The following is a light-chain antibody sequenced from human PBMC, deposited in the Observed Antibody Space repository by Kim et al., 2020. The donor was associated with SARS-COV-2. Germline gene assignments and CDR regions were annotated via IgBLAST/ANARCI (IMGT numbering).Light chain of an antibody. J-gene: IGKJ3*01. Sequence: VSPGERATLSCRASQSVNNNLAWYQQKPGQAPRLLIYSASTRATGVPTRFSGSGSGTEFTLTISNLQSEDFAVYSCQQYNDWPLTFGPGTKVDIK. V-gene: IGKV3D-15*01. CDR3: QQYNDWPLT. CDR2: SAS. CDR1: QSVNNN.